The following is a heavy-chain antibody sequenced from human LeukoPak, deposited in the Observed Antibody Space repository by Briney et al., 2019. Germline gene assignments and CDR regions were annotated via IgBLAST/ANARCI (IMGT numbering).Heavy chain of an antibody. Sequence: ASETLSLTCTVSGGSISSGGYYWSWIRQHPGKGLEWIGYIYYSGSTYYNPSLKSRVTISVDTSKNQFSLKLSSVTAADTAVYYCARGSPGYSSSWLNLGNYYFDYWGQGTLVTVSS. D-gene: IGHD6-13*01. CDR2: IYYSGST. CDR3: ARGSPGYSSSWLNLGNYYFDY. CDR1: GGSISSGGYY. J-gene: IGHJ4*02. V-gene: IGHV4-31*03.